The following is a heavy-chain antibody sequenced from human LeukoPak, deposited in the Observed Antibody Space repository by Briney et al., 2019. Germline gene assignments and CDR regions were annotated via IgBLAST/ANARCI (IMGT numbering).Heavy chain of an antibody. Sequence: GGSLRLSCAGSGFTFGGYGMHWFRQTPGKGLEWVAVIADDGSRAFYADSVKGRFTISRDNSKNTMSVQMDDLRAEDTAVYYCTRYNNDHFDYWGQGTLVTVSS. CDR1: GFTFGGYG. CDR3: TRYNNDHFDY. V-gene: IGHV3-33*01. CDR2: IADDGSRA. D-gene: IGHD1-14*01. J-gene: IGHJ4*02.